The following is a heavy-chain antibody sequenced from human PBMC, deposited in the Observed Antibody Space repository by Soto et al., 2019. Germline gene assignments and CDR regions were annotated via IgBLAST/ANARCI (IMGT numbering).Heavy chain of an antibody. CDR3: ARGFLYSDGNCRNLFYS. Sequence: ASVKVSCKASGYTFTSYGISWVRQAPGQGLEWMGWISAYNGNTNYAQKLQGRVTMTTDTSTSTAYMELRSLRSDDTAVYYCARGFLYSDGNCRNLFYSRAQRTPVPVSA. CDR2: ISAYNGNT. CDR1: GYTFTSYG. J-gene: IGHJ5*01. D-gene: IGHD2-15*01. V-gene: IGHV1-18*01.